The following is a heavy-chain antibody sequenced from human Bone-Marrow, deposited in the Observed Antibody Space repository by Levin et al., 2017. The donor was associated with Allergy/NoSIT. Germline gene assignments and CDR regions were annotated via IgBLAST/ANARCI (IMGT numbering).Heavy chain of an antibody. Sequence: KSGGSLRLSCVGSGFTFSDYYMNWIRQAPGKGLEWVAYIGSSGVTIHYADSVKGRFNISRDNAKNSLYLQMNSLRVEDTAVYYCVRTGGRSRVWGQGTTVTVSS. CDR3: VRTGGRSRV. CDR1: GFTFSDYY. V-gene: IGHV3-11*01. D-gene: IGHD1-14*01. J-gene: IGHJ6*02. CDR2: IGSSGVTI.